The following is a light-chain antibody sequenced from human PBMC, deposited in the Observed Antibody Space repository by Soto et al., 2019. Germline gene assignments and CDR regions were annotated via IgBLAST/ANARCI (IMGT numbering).Light chain of an antibody. J-gene: IGKJ1*01. CDR2: GAT. CDR1: QSMSSY. V-gene: IGKV1-39*01. CDR3: QQSFSVRSWT. Sequence: DIQMSQSPSSLSASIGDRVTITCRASQSMSSYLNWYQQKPGKAPMLLIYGATNLQSGVPPRFSGSGSRTDFTLTISSLQPEDFATYFCQQSFSVRSWTFGQGTKVDIK.